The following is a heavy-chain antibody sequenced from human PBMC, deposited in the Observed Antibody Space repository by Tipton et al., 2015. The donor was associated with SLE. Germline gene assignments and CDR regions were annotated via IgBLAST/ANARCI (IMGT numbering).Heavy chain of an antibody. V-gene: IGHV4-30-2*04. Sequence: TYYNPSLKSRVTISVDTSKNQFSLKLSSVTAADTAVYYCARDLTGLGFDYWGQGTLVTVSS. J-gene: IGHJ4*02. D-gene: IGHD1-20*01. CDR2: T. CDR3: ARDLTGLGFDY.